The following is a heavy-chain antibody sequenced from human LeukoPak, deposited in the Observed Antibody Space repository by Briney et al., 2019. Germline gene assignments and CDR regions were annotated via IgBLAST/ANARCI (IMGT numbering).Heavy chain of an antibody. CDR1: GFTFSRYA. D-gene: IGHD1-1*01. J-gene: IGHJ4*02. Sequence: GGSLRLSCAASGFTFSRYAMHWVRQAPGKGLEWVAVISYDGSNKYYADSVKGRFTISRDNSKNTLYLQMNSLRAEDTAVYYCARDLDQNYYFDYWGQGTLVTVSS. CDR3: ARDLDQNYYFDY. CDR2: ISYDGSNK. V-gene: IGHV3-30*04.